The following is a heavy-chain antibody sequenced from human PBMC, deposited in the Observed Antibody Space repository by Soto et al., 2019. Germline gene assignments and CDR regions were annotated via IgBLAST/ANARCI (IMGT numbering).Heavy chain of an antibody. D-gene: IGHD6-19*01. CDR1: SDSIAGENW. Sequence: QVQLQESGPGLVKPSKTLSLTCTVSSDSIAGENWWSWVRQPPGLGLEWISEVFHTGGTNYNPSLKSRVTMEVDKSKNQFSLKLISATAADTAVYYCARVFSSGSGWMYYFDFWGQGTLVSVSS. CDR2: VFHTGGT. CDR3: ARVFSSGSGWMYYFDF. V-gene: IGHV4-4*02. J-gene: IGHJ4*02.